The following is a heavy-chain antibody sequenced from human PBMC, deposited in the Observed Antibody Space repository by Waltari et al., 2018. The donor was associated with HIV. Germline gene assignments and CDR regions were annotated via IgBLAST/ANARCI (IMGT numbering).Heavy chain of an antibody. V-gene: IGHV1-24*01. J-gene: IGHJ6*02. CDR2: FYPEDGET. D-gene: IGHD3-10*01. Sequence: QVQLVQSGAEVKKPGASVEVSCKVSGYTLTALSMPGVRQAPGKGLEWMGGFYPEDGETIYAQKFQGRVTMTEDTSTDTAYMELSSLRSEDTAVYYCATEGISMVRGVYGMDVWGQGTTVTVSS. CDR1: GYTLTALS. CDR3: ATEGISMVRGVYGMDV.